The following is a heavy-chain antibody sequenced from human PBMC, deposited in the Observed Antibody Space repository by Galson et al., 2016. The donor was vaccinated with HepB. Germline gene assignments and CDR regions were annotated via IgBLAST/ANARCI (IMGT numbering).Heavy chain of an antibody. CDR3: AREGEFCGDDCYFGYFQH. V-gene: IGHV3-30*04. D-gene: IGHD2-21*01. CDR1: GIIFNNYA. Sequence: SLRLSCAASGIIFNNYAMHWVRQAPGRGLEWVALISFDGSKKYYADSVEGRLTISRDNSNNTLDLQMNNLGPEDTAVYFCAREGEFCGDDCYFGYFQHWGQGTLVTVSS. CDR2: ISFDGSKK. J-gene: IGHJ1*01.